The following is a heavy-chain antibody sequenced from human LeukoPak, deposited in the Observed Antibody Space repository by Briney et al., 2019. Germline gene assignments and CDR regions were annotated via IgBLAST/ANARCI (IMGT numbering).Heavy chain of an antibody. D-gene: IGHD2-2*02. J-gene: IGHJ6*02. CDR1: VGSISSGNW. V-gene: IGHV4/OR15-8*01. CDR3: ATAPILRGEGGEHYKYGMDV. CDR2: IYHNGTP. Sequence: SETLSLTCGVSVGSISSGNWWSWVRQSPGKGLEWIGEIYHNGTPNYNPSLKSRVTISADTFKNHFSLKLTSVTAADTAVYYCATAPILRGEGGEHYKYGMDVWGQGTTVIVS.